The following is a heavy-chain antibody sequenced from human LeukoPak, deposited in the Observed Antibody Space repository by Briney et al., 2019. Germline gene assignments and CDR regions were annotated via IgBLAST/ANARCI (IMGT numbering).Heavy chain of an antibody. V-gene: IGHV4-39*07. Sequence: SGTLSLPCTVSGGSISSSSYYWGWIRQPPGKGLEWIGSIYYSGSTSYNPSLKSRVTISVDTSKNQFSLKLSSVTAADTAVYYCARDGRGLFWFDPWGARGLGTASS. CDR1: GGSISSSSYY. D-gene: IGHD1-26*01. CDR2: IYYSGST. J-gene: IGHJ5*02. CDR3: ARDGRGLFWFDP.